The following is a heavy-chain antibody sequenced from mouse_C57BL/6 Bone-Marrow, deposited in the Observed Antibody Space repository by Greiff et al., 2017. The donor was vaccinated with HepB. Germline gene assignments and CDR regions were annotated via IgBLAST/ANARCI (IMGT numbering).Heavy chain of an antibody. D-gene: IGHD2-3*01. CDR3: TREWLLLFAY. V-gene: IGHV1-15*01. J-gene: IGHJ3*01. CDR1: GYTFTDYE. CDR2: IDPETGGT. Sequence: ESGAELVRPGASVTLSCKASGYTFTDYEMHWVKQTPVHGLEWIGAIDPETGGTAYNQKFKGKAILTADKSSSTAYMELRSLTSEDSAVYYCTREWLLLFAYWGQGTLVTVSA.